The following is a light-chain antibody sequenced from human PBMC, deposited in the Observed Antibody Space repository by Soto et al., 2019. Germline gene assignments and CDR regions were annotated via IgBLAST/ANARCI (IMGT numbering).Light chain of an antibody. V-gene: IGLV1-40*01. Sequence: QSVLTQPPSVSGAPGQRVTISCTGSSSNIGAGYDVHWYQQVTGTAPKLLIYVNNNRPSGVPDRFSGSKSGTSASLVITGLQPEDEADYYCQSYDSSLSASVFGGGTKLTVL. CDR3: QSYDSSLSASV. CDR1: SSNIGAGYD. J-gene: IGLJ3*02. CDR2: VNN.